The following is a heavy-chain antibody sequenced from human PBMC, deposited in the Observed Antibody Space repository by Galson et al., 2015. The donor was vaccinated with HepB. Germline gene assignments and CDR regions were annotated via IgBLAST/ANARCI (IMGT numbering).Heavy chain of an antibody. CDR2: ISGSGGST. J-gene: IGHJ4*02. CDR1: GFTFSSYA. Sequence: SLRLSCAASGFTFSSYAMSWVRQAPGKGLEWVSAISGSGGSTYYADSVKGRFTISRDNSKNTLYLQMNSLRAEDTAVYYCAKFIAAAGGGSVDYWGQGTLVTVSS. V-gene: IGHV3-23*01. D-gene: IGHD6-13*01. CDR3: AKFIAAAGGGSVDY.